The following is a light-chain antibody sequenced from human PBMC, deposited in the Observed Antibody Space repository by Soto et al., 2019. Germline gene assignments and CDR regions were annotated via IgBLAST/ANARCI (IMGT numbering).Light chain of an antibody. CDR3: QQYRSSPLT. J-gene: IGKJ4*01. Sequence: EIVVTQSPFTLSLSRGERATPCGRGSRSVSSRLAWYQLIPVQAPRLLVYDVANRATGRPDRVSGSGSGTDVTPTISRLDQEDVAVYYCQQYRSSPLTFGEGTKVDI. V-gene: IGKV3-20*01. CDR1: RSVSSR. CDR2: DVA.